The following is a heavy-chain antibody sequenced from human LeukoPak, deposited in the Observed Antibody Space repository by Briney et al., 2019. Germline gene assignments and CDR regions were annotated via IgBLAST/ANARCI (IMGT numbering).Heavy chain of an antibody. CDR3: AKGRTPAPLFDP. V-gene: IGHV3-30*02. D-gene: IGHD1-14*01. J-gene: IGHJ5*02. Sequence: GGSLRLSCAASGFTFSSYGMHWVRQAPGKGLEWVAFIRYDGSNKYYADSVKGRFTISRDNSKNTLYLQMNSLRAEDTAVYYCAKGRTPAPLFDPWGQGTLVTVSS. CDR2: IRYDGSNK. CDR1: GFTFSSYG.